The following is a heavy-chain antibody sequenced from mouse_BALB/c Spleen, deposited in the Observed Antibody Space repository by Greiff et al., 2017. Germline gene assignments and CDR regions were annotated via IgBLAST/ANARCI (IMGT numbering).Heavy chain of an antibody. CDR1: GFNIKDYY. J-gene: IGHJ2*01. D-gene: IGHD2-4*01. CDR3: NAWGITTEGD. Sequence: VQLQQSGAELVRSGASVKLSCTASGFNIKDYYMHWVKQRPEQGLEWIGWIDPENGDTEYAPKFQGKATMTADTSSNTAYLQLSSLTSEDTAVYYCNAWGITTEGDWGQGTTLTVSS. V-gene: IGHV14-4*02. CDR2: IDPENGDT.